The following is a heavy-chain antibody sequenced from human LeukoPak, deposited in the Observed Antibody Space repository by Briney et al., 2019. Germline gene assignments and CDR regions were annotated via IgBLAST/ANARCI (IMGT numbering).Heavy chain of an antibody. V-gene: IGHV4-59*02. Sequence: PSETLSLTCTVSGGSVTDYYWSWIRQSPGKGLEWIGYIYYTGTSYNPSLKSRVTISVDTSKNQFSLKLSSVTAADTAVYYCARGHITYYYDSSGYYYFDYWGQGTLVTVSS. CDR1: GGSVTDYY. CDR3: ARGHITYYYDSSGYYYFDY. CDR2: IYYTGT. J-gene: IGHJ4*02. D-gene: IGHD3-22*01.